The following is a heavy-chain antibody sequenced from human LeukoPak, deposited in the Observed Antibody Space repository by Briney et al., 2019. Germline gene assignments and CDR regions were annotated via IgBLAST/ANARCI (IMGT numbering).Heavy chain of an antibody. CDR1: SGSISRQY. CDR2: IYYSGST. CDR3: ARDGRYYYDSGNAFDI. Sequence: PSESLSLTCTVSSGSISRQYWSWIRRPPGKGLEWIGFIYYSGSTNYNPSLKSRVTISVDTSKNQFSLKLSSVTAADTAVYYCARDGRYYYDSGNAFDIWGQGTMVTVSS. J-gene: IGHJ3*02. V-gene: IGHV4-59*11. D-gene: IGHD3-22*01.